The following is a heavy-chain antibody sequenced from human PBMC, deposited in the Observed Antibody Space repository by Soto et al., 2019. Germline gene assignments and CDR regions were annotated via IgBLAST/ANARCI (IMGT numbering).Heavy chain of an antibody. CDR2: ISYDGSNK. CDR1: GFTFSSYG. V-gene: IGHV3-30*18. J-gene: IGHJ5*02. CDR3: AKDGRGPYSISWYDWFDP. Sequence: QVQLVESGGGVVQPGRSLRLSCAASGFTFSSYGMHWVRQGPGKGLEWVAVISYDGSNKYYADSVKGRFTISRDNSKNTLYLQMNSLRAEDTAVYYCAKDGRGPYSISWYDWFDPWGQGTLVTVSS. D-gene: IGHD6-13*01.